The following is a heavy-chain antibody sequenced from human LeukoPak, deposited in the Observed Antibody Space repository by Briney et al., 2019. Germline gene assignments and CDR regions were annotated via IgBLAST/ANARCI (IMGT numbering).Heavy chain of an antibody. CDR1: GFTFSIYS. CDR2: ISSSSSTI. V-gene: IGHV3-48*02. Sequence: GGSLRLSCAASGFTFSIYSMNWVRQAPGKGLEWVSYISSSSSTIYYADSVKGRFTISRDNAKNSLYLQMNSLRDEDTAVYYCARDSRNIGYCTGGVCSGSFDYWGQGTLVTVSS. J-gene: IGHJ4*02. D-gene: IGHD2-8*02. CDR3: ARDSRNIGYCTGGVCSGSFDY.